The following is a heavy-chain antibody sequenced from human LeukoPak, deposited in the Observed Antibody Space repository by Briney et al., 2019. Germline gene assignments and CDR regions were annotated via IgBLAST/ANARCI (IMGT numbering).Heavy chain of an antibody. J-gene: IGHJ6*03. Sequence: SETLSLTCSVSGGSISSDYWSWIRQPPGKGLQWIAFISYSGSTNYNPSLKSRVTISVDTSKNQFSLKLSSVTAADTAVYYCARTTEGYCRGRSCYSYYYYMDVWGKGTTVTVSS. D-gene: IGHD2-15*01. CDR3: ARTTEGYCRGRSCYSYYYYMDV. CDR1: GGSISSDY. V-gene: IGHV4-59*01. CDR2: ISYSGST.